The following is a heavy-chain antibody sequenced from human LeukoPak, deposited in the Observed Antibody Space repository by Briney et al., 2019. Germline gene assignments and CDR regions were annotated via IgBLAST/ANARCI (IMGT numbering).Heavy chain of an antibody. V-gene: IGHV3-23*01. D-gene: IGHD7-27*01. CDR1: GFTFSSYA. J-gene: IGHJ4*02. Sequence: VGSLRLSCAASGFTFSSYAMSWVRQAPGKGLEWVSAISGSGGSTYYADSVKGRFTISRDNSKNTLYLQMNSLRAEDTAVYYCAKQNWGSVGFDYWGQGTLVTVSS. CDR2: ISGSGGST. CDR3: AKQNWGSVGFDY.